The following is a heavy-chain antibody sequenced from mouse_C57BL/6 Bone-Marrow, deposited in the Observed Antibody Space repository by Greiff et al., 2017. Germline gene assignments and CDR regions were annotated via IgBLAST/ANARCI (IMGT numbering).Heavy chain of an antibody. J-gene: IGHJ3*01. CDR1: GYTFTSYW. CDR2: IHPSDSDT. Sequence: QVQLQQPGAELVKPGASVKVSCKASGYTFTSYWMHWVKQRPGQGLEWIGRIHPSDSDTNYNQKFKGKATLTVDKSSSTAYMQLSSLTSEDSAVSYCAIGGLYGPNAYWGQGTLVTVSA. D-gene: IGHD1-1*02. CDR3: AIGGLYGPNAY. V-gene: IGHV1-74*01.